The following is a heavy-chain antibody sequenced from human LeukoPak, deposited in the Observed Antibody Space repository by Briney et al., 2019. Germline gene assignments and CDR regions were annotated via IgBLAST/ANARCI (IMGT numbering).Heavy chain of an antibody. D-gene: IGHD2-2*01. CDR3: AREYCSGTSCYGYFDY. CDR2: IKQDGSQI. J-gene: IGHJ4*02. CDR1: GFTFSSYW. Sequence: PGGSLRLSCATSGFTFSSYWMSWVRRAPGKGLEWVANIKQDGSQIFYVDSVKGRFTISRDTAKNSLSLQMNSLRAEDTAVYHCAREYCSGTSCYGYFDYWGQGTLVTVSS. V-gene: IGHV3-7*01.